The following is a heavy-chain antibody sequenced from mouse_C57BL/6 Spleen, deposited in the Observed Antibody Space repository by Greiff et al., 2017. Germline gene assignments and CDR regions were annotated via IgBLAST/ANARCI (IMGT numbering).Heavy chain of an antibody. CDR2: IRSKSNNYAT. V-gene: IGHV10-1*01. CDR1: GFSFNTYA. D-gene: IGHD2-3*01. Sequence: EVQLVESGGGLVQPKGSLKLSCAASGFSFNTYAMNWVRQAPGKGLEWVARIRSKSNNYATYYADSVKDRFTISRDDSESMLYLQMNNLKTEDTAMYYCVIPVYDGYPAWFAYWGQGTLVTVSA. CDR3: VIPVYDGYPAWFAY. J-gene: IGHJ3*01.